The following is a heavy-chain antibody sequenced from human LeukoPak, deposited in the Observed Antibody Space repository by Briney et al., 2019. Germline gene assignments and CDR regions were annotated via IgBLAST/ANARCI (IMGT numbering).Heavy chain of an antibody. CDR3: ARGSSYYYDSSGYYYLPYFDY. CDR2: INHSGST. J-gene: IGHJ4*02. Sequence: SETLSLTCAVYGGSFSGYYWSWIRQPPGKGLEWMGEINHSGSTNYNPSLKSRVTISVDTSKNQFSLKLSSVTAADTAVYYCARGSSYYYDSSGYYYLPYFDYWGQGTLVTVSS. CDR1: GGSFSGYY. V-gene: IGHV4-34*01. D-gene: IGHD3-22*01.